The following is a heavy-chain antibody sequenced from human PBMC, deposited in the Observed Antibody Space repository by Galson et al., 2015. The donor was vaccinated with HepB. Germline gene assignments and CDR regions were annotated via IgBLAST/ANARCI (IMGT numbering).Heavy chain of an antibody. CDR1: GFTFSSYG. CDR3: ARYNFWSAYYDY. Sequence: LRLSCAASGFTFSSYGMHWVRQAPGKGLEWIGYIYYSKNTKYNPSLKSRVTISVDTSKNQFSLKLSSVTAADTALYYCARYNFWSAYYDYWGRGTLVTVSS. V-gene: IGHV4-59*08. CDR2: IYYSKNT. J-gene: IGHJ4*02. D-gene: IGHD3-3*01.